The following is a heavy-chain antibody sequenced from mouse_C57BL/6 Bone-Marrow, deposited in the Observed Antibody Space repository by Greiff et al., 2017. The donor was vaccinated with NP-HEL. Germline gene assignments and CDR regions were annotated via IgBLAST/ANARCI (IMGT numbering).Heavy chain of an antibody. CDR1: GYSITSGYD. V-gene: IGHV3-1*01. CDR3: ALGVGWFPFAY. CDR2: ISYSGST. Sequence: EVKLQESGPGMVKPSQSLSLTCTVTGYSITSGYDWHWIRHFPGNKVEWMGYISYSGSTNYNPSLKSRISITHDTSKNHFFLKLNSVPTEDTATYYGALGVGWFPFAYWGQGTLVTVSA. D-gene: IGHD2-3*01. J-gene: IGHJ3*01.